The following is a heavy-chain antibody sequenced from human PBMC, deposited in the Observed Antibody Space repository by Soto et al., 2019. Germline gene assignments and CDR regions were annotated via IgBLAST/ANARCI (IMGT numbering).Heavy chain of an antibody. CDR1: GFTFSNFS. J-gene: IGHJ4*02. CDR3: VKEYTTPTLYHFDY. CDR2: IGSNGVST. Sequence: LRLSCSVSGFTFSNFSMHWVRQAPGKGLEYVSAIGSNGVSTYYVDSVKGRFTISRDNSKNTLFLQMTSLRPEDTAVYYCVKEYTTPTLYHFDYWGQGTLVTVSS. D-gene: IGHD3-16*01. V-gene: IGHV3-64D*06.